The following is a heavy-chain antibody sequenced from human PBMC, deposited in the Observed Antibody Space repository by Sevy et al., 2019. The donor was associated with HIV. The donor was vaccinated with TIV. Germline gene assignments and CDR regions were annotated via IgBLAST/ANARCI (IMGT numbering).Heavy chain of an antibody. Sequence: ASVKVSCKVSGYTPTELSMHWVRQAPGKGLEWMGGFDPEDGETIYAQKFQGRVTMTEDTSTDTAYMELSSLRSEDTAVYYCATMEYFYDSSAYLSGDYWGQGTLVTVSS. CDR2: FDPEDGET. J-gene: IGHJ4*02. D-gene: IGHD3-22*01. CDR1: GYTPTELS. V-gene: IGHV1-24*01. CDR3: ATMEYFYDSSAYLSGDY.